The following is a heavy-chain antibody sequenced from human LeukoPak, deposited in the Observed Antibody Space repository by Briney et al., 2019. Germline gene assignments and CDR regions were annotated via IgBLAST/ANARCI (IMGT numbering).Heavy chain of an antibody. CDR1: GITLSNYG. CDR3: AKRGVVIRVILVGFHKEAYYFDS. CDR2: ISDSGGRT. V-gene: IGHV3-23*01. J-gene: IGHJ4*02. D-gene: IGHD3-22*01. Sequence: GGSLRPSCAVSGITLSNYGMSWVRQAPGKGLEWVAGISDSGGRTNYADSVKGRFTISRDNPKNTLHLQMNSLRVEDTAVYFCAKRGVVIRVILVGFHKEAYYFDSWGQGALVTVSS.